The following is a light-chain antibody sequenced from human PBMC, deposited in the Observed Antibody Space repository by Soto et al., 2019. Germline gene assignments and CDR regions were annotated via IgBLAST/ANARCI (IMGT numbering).Light chain of an antibody. Sequence: DIQWTQSPSFLSASVGDRVTITCRASQGISSYLAWYQQKPGKATKLLIYAAYTLQSGVPSRFSGSGSGTEFTLTISSLQPEDFATYYCQQLNSYPITFGQGTRLEIK. V-gene: IGKV1-9*01. CDR2: AAY. CDR3: QQLNSYPIT. J-gene: IGKJ5*01. CDR1: QGISSY.